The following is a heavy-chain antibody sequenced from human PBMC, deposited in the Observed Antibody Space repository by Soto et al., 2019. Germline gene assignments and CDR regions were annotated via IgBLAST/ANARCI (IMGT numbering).Heavy chain of an antibody. CDR2: IFSNDEK. CDR3: ARILRNNHLPPDY. CDR1: GISLSNDRTG. V-gene: IGHV2-26*01. J-gene: IGHJ4*02. Sequence: QVTLKESGPVLVKPTETLTLTCTVSGISLSNDRTGVSWIRQPPGKALEWLAHIFSNDEKSHSTSLKSRLTISKDTSKSQVVLTMTNVDPVDTATYYCARILRNNHLPPDYWGQGTLVTVSS.